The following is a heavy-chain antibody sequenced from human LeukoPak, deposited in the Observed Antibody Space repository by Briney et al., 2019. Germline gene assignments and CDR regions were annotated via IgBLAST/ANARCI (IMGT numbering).Heavy chain of an antibody. D-gene: IGHD3-10*01. V-gene: IGHV3-30*18. CDR3: AKLSPFGDKNPTSPFGEQPPDYYYYYGMDV. CDR2: ISYDGSNK. CDR1: GFTFSSYG. J-gene: IGHJ6*02. Sequence: GGSLRLSCAASGFTFSSYGMHWVRQAPGKGLEWVAVISYDGSNKYYADSVKGRFTISRDNSKNTLYLQMNSLRAEDTAVYYCAKLSPFGDKNPTSPFGEQPPDYYYYYGMDVWGQGTTVTVSS.